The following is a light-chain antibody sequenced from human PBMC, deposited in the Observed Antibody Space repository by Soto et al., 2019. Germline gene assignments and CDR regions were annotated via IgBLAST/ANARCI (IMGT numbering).Light chain of an antibody. V-gene: IGLV2-8*01. CDR2: EVN. Sequence: QSCLAQPPSASGSSGQAVAISCTGTSSDVGGYNYVSWYQPHPGKAPKLMIYEVNKRPSGVPDRFSGSKSGNTASLTVSGLQAEDEADYYCSSYAGSSNVFGTGTKVTVL. CDR3: SSYAGSSNV. J-gene: IGLJ1*01. CDR1: SSDVGGYNY.